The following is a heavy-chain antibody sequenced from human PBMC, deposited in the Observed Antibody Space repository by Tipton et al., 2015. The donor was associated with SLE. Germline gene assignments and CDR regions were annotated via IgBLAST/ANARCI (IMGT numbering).Heavy chain of an antibody. CDR2: VHTTGST. CDR3: ARESFTNDFYYYMDV. D-gene: IGHD2-8*01. V-gene: IGHV4-4*08. CDR1: GDSISSYY. J-gene: IGHJ6*03. Sequence: TLSLTCTVSGDSISSYYWSWIRQPPGKGLEWIGNVHTTGSTNYSPSLKSRVTISVGSSKSQFSLYLSPVTAADTAMYYCARESFTNDFYYYMDVWGKGTAVTVSS.